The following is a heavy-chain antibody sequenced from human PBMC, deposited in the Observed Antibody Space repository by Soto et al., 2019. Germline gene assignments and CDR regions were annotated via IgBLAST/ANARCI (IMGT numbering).Heavy chain of an antibody. J-gene: IGHJ4*02. CDR1: GDSMRTFY. CDR2: IYYSGST. V-gene: IGHV4-59*01. D-gene: IGHD4-17*01. CDR3: TRVGGYYGDYPNFDY. Sequence: PSETLSLTCTVYGDSMRTFYWSWIRQPPGKGLEWIGNIYYSGSTNYNPSHKSRVTMSVDMSRNQVSLKLSSVTAADTAVYYCTRVGGYYGDYPNFDYWGQGALVTV.